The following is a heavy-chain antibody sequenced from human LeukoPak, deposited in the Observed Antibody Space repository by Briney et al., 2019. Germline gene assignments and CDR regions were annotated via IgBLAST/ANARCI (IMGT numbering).Heavy chain of an antibody. CDR2: IYYSGST. CDR1: GGSISSSGYS. Sequence: KSSETLSLTCAVSGGSISSSGYSWSWIRRPPGKGLEWIGYIYYSGSTYYNPSLKSRVTISVDTSKNQFSLKLSSVTAADTAVYYCARDREVGATGYYFDNWGQGTLVTVSS. D-gene: IGHD1-26*01. J-gene: IGHJ4*02. CDR3: ARDREVGATGYYFDN. V-gene: IGHV4-30-4*07.